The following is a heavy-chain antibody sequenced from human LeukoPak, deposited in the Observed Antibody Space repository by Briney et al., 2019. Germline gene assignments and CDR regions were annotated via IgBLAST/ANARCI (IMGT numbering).Heavy chain of an antibody. CDR3: ARGPRAAADDY. J-gene: IGHJ4*02. D-gene: IGHD6-13*01. V-gene: IGHV1-3*01. Sequence: ASVKVSCKASGYTFINFAINWGRQVPGQRPEWVGWINAGNGNTKYSQKFQGRVIITRGTSASTAYMELSSLTSEDTAVYYCARGPRAAADDYWGQGTLVTVSS. CDR2: INAGNGNT. CDR1: GYTFINFA.